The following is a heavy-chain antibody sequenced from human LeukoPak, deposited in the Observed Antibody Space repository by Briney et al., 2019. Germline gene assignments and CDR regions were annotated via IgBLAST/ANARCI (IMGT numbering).Heavy chain of an antibody. Sequence: GGSLRLSCAASGFTFSDYYMSWIRQAPGKGLEWVSAISGSGGSTYYADSVKGRFTISRDNAKNSLYLQMNSLRAEDTAVYYCARSTGYSSGWDDAFDIWGQGTMVTVSS. CDR1: GFTFSDYY. CDR3: ARSTGYSSGWDDAFDI. J-gene: IGHJ3*02. CDR2: ISGSGGST. V-gene: IGHV3-11*04. D-gene: IGHD6-19*01.